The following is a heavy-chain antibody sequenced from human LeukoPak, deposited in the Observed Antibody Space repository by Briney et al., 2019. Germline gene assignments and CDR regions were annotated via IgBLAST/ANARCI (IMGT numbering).Heavy chain of an antibody. CDR1: GFTFSNYA. CDR2: ISASGGTT. Sequence: AGGSLRLSCAASGFTFSNYAMSWVRQAPGKGLEWVSAISASGGTTYYADSVKGRFTVSRDNSKNTPFLQMNSLRVEDTAIYHCAKRQPPFEPPDYRGQGTLVTVSS. V-gene: IGHV3-23*01. D-gene: IGHD3-9*01. CDR3: AKRQPPFEPPDY. J-gene: IGHJ4*02.